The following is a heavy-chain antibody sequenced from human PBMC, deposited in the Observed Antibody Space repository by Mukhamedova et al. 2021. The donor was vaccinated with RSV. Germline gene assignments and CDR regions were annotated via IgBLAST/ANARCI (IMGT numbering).Heavy chain of an antibody. CDR3: ARGLCSSTSCYLDY. CDR1: SSYG. V-gene: IGHV3-33*01. D-gene: IGHD2-2*01. J-gene: IGHJ4*02. Sequence: SSYGMHWVRQAPGKGLEWVAVIWYDGSNKYYADSVKGRFTISRDNSKNTLYLQMNSLRAEDTAVYYCARGLCSSTSCYLDYWGQ. CDR2: IWYDGSNK.